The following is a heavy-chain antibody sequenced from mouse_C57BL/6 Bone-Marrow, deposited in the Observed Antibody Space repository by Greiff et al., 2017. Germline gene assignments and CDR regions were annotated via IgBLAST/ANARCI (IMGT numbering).Heavy chain of an antibody. J-gene: IGHJ2*01. CDR1: GYTFTDYN. V-gene: IGHV1-22*01. D-gene: IGHD2-10*01. CDR3: ARAFYGMGCDY. CDR2: INPNYGGT. Sequence: VQLQQSGPELVKPGASVTLSCKASGYTFTDYNMHWVKQSHGKSLEWIGYINPNYGGTSSHQQFKRKATWTVNKSSSTAYMELRSLTSEYSSVYYWARAFYGMGCDYWGQGTTLTVSS.